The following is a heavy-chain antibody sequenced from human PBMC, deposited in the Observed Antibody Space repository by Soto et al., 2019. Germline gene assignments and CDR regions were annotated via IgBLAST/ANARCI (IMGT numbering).Heavy chain of an antibody. V-gene: IGHV3-15*07. CDR1: GFTFNNAW. D-gene: IGHD3-3*01. J-gene: IGHJ6*02. Sequence: SGFTFNNAWMNWVRQAPGKGLEWVGRIKSKTDGGTTDYAAPVKGRFTISRDDSKNTLYLQMNSLKTEDTAVYYCTTLPRRWSGYGMDVWGQGTTVTVSS. CDR2: IKSKTDGGTT. CDR3: TTLPRRWSGYGMDV.